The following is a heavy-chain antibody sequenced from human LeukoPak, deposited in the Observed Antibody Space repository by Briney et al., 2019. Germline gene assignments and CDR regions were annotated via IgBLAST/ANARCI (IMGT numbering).Heavy chain of an antibody. J-gene: IGHJ4*02. V-gene: IGHV4-34*01. CDR1: GGSFSGYY. CDR3: ASRPGGSTWYGVFDY. D-gene: IGHD6-13*01. Sequence: PSETLSLTCAVYGGSFSGYYWSWIRQPPGKGLEWIGEINHSGSTNYNPSLKSRVTISVDTSENQFSLKLSSVTAADTALYYCASRPGGSTWYGVFDYWSRGTLVTVSS. CDR2: INHSGST.